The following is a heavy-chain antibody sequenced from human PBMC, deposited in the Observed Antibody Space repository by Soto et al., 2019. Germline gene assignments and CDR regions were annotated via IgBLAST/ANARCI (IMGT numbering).Heavy chain of an antibody. D-gene: IGHD3-3*01. CDR3: ARGRGEGYDFWSGYWGTYYFDY. J-gene: IGHJ4*02. CDR2: MNPNSGNT. V-gene: IGHV1-8*01. Sequence: QVQLVQSGAEVKKPGASVKVSCKASGYTFTSYDINWVRQATGHGLEWMGWMNPNSGNTGYAQKFQGRVTMTRNTSISTAYMELSSLRSEDTAVYYCARGRGEGYDFWSGYWGTYYFDYWGQGTLVTVSS. CDR1: GYTFTSYD.